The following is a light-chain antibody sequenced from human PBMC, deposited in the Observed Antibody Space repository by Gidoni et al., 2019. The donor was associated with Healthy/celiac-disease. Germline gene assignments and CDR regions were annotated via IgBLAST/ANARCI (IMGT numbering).Light chain of an antibody. CDR1: QSLLHSNGYNY. CDR3: MQALQTPPFT. J-gene: IGKJ3*01. Sequence: DIVMTQYPLSLPVTPGEQASISCRSSQSLLHSNGYNYLDWYLQKPGESPQLLIYLGSNRASGVPDRFSGSGSGTDFTLKISRVEAEDVGVYCCMQALQTPPFTFGPGTKVEIK. V-gene: IGKV2-28*01. CDR2: LGS.